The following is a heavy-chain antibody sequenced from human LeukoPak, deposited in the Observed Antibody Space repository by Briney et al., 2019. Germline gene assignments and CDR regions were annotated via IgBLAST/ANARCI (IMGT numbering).Heavy chain of an antibody. Sequence: GGSLRLSCAASGFTFSNYWMHWVRQVPGKGLVWVSRINDDGSTTFYADSVKGRFTISRDNAKNTLFLQMSSLRAEDTAVYFCAREILAPGKTHDYWGQGTLVTVSS. CDR3: AREILAPGKTHDY. CDR1: GFTFSNYW. CDR2: INDDGSTT. J-gene: IGHJ4*02. V-gene: IGHV3-74*01.